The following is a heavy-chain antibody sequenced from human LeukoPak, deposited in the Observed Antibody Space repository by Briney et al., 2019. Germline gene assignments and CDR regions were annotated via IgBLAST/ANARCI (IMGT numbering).Heavy chain of an antibody. Sequence: GGSLRLSCAASGFTFSDYAMHWVRQAPGKGLEWVADISYDGSNRYYADSVKGRFTIARDNSKNTLYLQMNSLRAEDTAVYYCARGRIVVPDYWGQGTLVTVSS. D-gene: IGHD2-15*01. CDR3: ARGRIVVPDY. CDR1: GFTFSDYA. CDR2: ISYDGSNR. V-gene: IGHV3-30*14. J-gene: IGHJ4*02.